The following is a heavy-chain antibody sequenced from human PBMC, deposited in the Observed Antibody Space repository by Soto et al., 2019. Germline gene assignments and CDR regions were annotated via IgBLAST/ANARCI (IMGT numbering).Heavy chain of an antibody. CDR2: ISAYNGNT. V-gene: IGHV1-18*01. J-gene: IGHJ5*02. CDR1: GYTFTSYG. D-gene: IGHD6-6*01. CDR3: ARDGLIAARQRSGFDP. Sequence: GASVKVSCKASGYTFTSYGLSWVRQAPGQGLEWMGWISAYNGNTNYAQKLQGRVTMTTDTSTSTAYMELRSLRSDDTAVYYCARDGLIAARQRSGFDPWGQGTLVTVSS.